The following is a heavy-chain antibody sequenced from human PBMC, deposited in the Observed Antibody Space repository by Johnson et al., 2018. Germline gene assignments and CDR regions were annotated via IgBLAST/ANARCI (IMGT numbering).Heavy chain of an antibody. Sequence: QVQLVESGGGVVQPGRSLRLSCAASGFTFSSYGMHWVRQAPGKGLEWVAVIWYDGSNKYYADSVKGRFTISRDNSKKTLYMKMNSLRAEGTAVYYCARDTYSSGWYHAFDIGGQGTMVTVSS. CDR2: IWYDGSNK. CDR3: ARDTYSSGWYHAFDI. CDR1: GFTFSSYG. V-gene: IGHV3-33*01. D-gene: IGHD6-19*01. J-gene: IGHJ3*02.